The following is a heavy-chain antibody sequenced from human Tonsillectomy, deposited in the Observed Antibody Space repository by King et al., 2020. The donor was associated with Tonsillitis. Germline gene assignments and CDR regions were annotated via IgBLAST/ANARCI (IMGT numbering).Heavy chain of an antibody. CDR3: AREEEGGTTFDAFDM. J-gene: IGHJ3*02. CDR1: GGSFSGYY. D-gene: IGHD1-7*01. Sequence: VQLQQWGAGLLKPSETLSLTCAVYGGSFSGYYWSWLRQPPGKGLEWIGEINHSGSTNYNPSLKSRVTISVDTSENQFSLKLSSVTAADTAVYYCAREEEGGTTFDAFDMWGQGTMVTVSS. CDR2: INHSGST. V-gene: IGHV4-34*01.